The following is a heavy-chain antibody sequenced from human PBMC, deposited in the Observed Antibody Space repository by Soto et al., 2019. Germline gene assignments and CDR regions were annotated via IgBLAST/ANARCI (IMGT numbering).Heavy chain of an antibody. J-gene: IGHJ6*02. CDR2: ISAYNGNT. D-gene: IGHD2-15*01. CDR3: ARESLVVVAATPYYYGMDV. CDR1: GYTFTSYG. Sequence: ASVKVSCKASGYTFTSYGISWVRQAPGQGLGWMGWISAYNGNTNYAQKLQGRVTMTTDTSTSTACMELRSLRSDDTAVYYCARESLVVVAATPYYYGMDVWGQGTTVTVSS. V-gene: IGHV1-18*01.